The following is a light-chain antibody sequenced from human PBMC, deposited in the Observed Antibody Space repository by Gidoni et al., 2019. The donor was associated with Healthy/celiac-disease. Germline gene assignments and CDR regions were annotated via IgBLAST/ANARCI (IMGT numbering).Light chain of an antibody. CDR3: QAWDSSTVV. Sequence: SYELTQPPSVSVSPGQTASITCSGDNLGVKYACWYQQKPGQSPVLVIYQDRKRPSGIPERFSGSNSGNIATLTISGTQAMDEADYYCQAWDSSTVVFGGGTKLTVL. J-gene: IGLJ2*01. CDR1: NLGVKY. V-gene: IGLV3-1*01. CDR2: QDR.